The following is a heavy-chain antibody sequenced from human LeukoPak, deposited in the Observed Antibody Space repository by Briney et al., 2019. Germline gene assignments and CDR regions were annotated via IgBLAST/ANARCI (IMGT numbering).Heavy chain of an antibody. CDR3: ATGLFIAAADHHDY. J-gene: IGHJ4*02. V-gene: IGHV1-24*01. D-gene: IGHD6-13*01. CDR2: FDPEDGET. CDR1: GYTLTELS. Sequence: ASVKASCKVSGYTLTELSMHWVRQAPGKGLEWMGGFDPEDGETIYAQKFQGRVTMTEDTSTDTAYMELSSLRSEDTAVYYCATGLFIAAADHHDYWGQGTLVTVSS.